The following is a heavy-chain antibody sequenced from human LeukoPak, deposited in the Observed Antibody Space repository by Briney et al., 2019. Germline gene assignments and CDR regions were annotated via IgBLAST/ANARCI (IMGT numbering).Heavy chain of an antibody. V-gene: IGHV3-64*01. Sequence: GGSLRLSCAASGFTFSSYAMHWVRQAPGKGLEYVSAISSNGGSTYYANSVKGRFTISRDNSKNTLYLQMGSLRAEDMAVYYCASKDSGYSRAFDIWGQGTMVTVSS. CDR3: ASKDSGYSRAFDI. D-gene: IGHD5-12*01. CDR2: ISSNGGST. J-gene: IGHJ3*02. CDR1: GFTFSSYA.